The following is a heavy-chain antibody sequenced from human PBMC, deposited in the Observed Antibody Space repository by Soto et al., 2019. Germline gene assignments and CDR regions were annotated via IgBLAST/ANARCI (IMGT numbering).Heavy chain of an antibody. D-gene: IGHD2-2*01. Sequence: PGGSLRLSCAASGFTFSSYAMSWVRQAPGKGLEWVSVISGSGARTNYADSVKGRFTISRDNSKNTLYLQMNSLRAEDTAVYYCAKDWYCSSINRYGGFDYWGLGTLVTVSS. CDR3: AKDWYCSSINRYGGFDY. V-gene: IGHV3-23*01. J-gene: IGHJ4*02. CDR1: GFTFSSYA. CDR2: ISGSGART.